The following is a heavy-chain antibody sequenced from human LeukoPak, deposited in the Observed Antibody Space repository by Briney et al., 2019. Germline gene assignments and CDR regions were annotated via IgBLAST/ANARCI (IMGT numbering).Heavy chain of an antibody. CDR3: ARDAEVGTLSGVLSRYNWFDP. V-gene: IGHV3-7*01. D-gene: IGHD3-3*01. J-gene: IGHJ5*02. Sequence: PGGSLRLSCAASGFSFSYYWMSWVRQAPGKGLEWVANIKQDGSEKYYVDSVKGRFTISRDNAKKSLYLQMNSLRAEDTAVYYCARDAEVGTLSGVLSRYNWFDPWGQGALVTVSS. CDR1: GFSFSYYW. CDR2: IKQDGSEK.